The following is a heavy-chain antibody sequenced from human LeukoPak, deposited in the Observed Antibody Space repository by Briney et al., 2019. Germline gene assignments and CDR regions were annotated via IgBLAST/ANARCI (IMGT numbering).Heavy chain of an antibody. D-gene: IGHD3-3*01. Sequence: GSSLRLSCVVSGFTYTNYGMHWVRQAPGKGLDWVASIAYDGSNENYAESVKGRFTISRDNSKDTLYLQLNSLRAEDTAVYYCARPSGSVTIFGVVDYFDHWGQGSLVTVSS. CDR1: GFTYTNYG. J-gene: IGHJ4*02. CDR3: ARPSGSVTIFGVVDYFDH. V-gene: IGHV3-30*04. CDR2: IAYDGSNE.